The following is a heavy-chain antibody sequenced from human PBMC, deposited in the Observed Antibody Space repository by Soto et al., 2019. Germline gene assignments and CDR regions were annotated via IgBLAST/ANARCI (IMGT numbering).Heavy chain of an antibody. CDR3: TTDTSWWSLSSGFC. J-gene: IGHJ4*01. CDR2: IKSKTDGGTT. CDR1: GFTFSNAR. V-gene: IGHV3-15*01. D-gene: IGHD6-19*01. Sequence: GGSLRLSCAASGFTFSNARMSWVRQAPGKGLEWVGRIKSKTDGGTTDYAAPVKGRFTISRDDSKNTLYLQMNSLKTEDTAVYYCTTDTSWWSLSSGFCWGQGTLVTSSS.